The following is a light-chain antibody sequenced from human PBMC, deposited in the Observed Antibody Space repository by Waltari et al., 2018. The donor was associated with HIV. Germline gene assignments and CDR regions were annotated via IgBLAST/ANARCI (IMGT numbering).Light chain of an antibody. CDR2: DAS. CDR1: QDISNY. Sequence: DIQMTQSPSSLSASVGDRVTITCQASQDISNYLNWYQQKPGKAPKLLIYDASNLETGVPSRFSGSGSGTDFSLTISRLEPEDFAVYYCQQYGSSTSYTFGQGTKLEIK. CDR3: QQYGSSTSYT. J-gene: IGKJ2*01. V-gene: IGKV1-33*01.